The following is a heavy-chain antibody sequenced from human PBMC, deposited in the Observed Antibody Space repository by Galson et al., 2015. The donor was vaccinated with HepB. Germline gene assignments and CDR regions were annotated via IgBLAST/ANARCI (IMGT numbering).Heavy chain of an antibody. V-gene: IGHV4-31*03. CDR2: IYYSGST. Sequence: TLSLTCTVSGGSISSGGYYWSWIRQHPGKGLEWIGYIYYSGSTYYNPSLKSRVTISVDTSKNQFSLKLSSVTAADTAVYYCARDRGVVPAATSDYYYGMDVWGQGTTVTVSS. CDR3: ARDRGVVPAATSDYYYGMDV. D-gene: IGHD2-2*01. J-gene: IGHJ6*02. CDR1: GGSISSGGYY.